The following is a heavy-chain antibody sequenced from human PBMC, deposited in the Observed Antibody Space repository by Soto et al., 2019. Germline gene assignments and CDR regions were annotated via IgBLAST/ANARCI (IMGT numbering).Heavy chain of an antibody. CDR2: IHRSGST. CDR3: VRGSADILTDYYNRAFEI. J-gene: IGHJ3*02. D-gene: IGHD3-9*01. CDR1: DGSISSNYW. V-gene: IGHV4-4*02. Sequence: QVQLQASGPGLVKPSETLSLACGVSDGSISSNYWWTWVRQPPGQGLAWIGEIHRSGSTNYNPSLESRVTISLDESKNQFSLTLTSVTAADTAIYYCVRGSADILTDYYNRAFEIWGQGTMVTVSS.